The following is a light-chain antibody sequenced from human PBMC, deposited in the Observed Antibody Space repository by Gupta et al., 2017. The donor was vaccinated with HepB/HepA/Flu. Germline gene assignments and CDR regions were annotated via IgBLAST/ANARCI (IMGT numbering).Light chain of an antibody. J-gene: IGKJ2*01. CDR1: QSVSAN. Sequence: IVLTQSPATLSVSPGERATLSCWASQSVSANLAWYQHKPGQAPRLLIYGVSSRAPGIPARFRGTGSDTEFTRTISSLQSEDLAVYYCKQYHDGRRYTFGQGTKLEIQ. CDR2: GVS. CDR3: KQYHDGRRYT. V-gene: IGKV3-15*01.